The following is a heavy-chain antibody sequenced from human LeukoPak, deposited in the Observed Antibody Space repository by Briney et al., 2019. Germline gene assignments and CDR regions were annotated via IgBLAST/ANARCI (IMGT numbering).Heavy chain of an antibody. D-gene: IGHD3-10*01. CDR3: ARTPVLLWFGEFEDY. V-gene: IGHV3-21*01. Sequence: GGSLRLSCAASGFTFSSYSMNWVRQAPGKGLEWVSSSSSSSSYIYYADSVKGRFTISRDNAKNSLYLQMNSLRAEDTAVYYCARTPVLLWFGEFEDYWGQGTLVTVSS. CDR1: GFTFSSYS. CDR2: SSSSSSYI. J-gene: IGHJ4*02.